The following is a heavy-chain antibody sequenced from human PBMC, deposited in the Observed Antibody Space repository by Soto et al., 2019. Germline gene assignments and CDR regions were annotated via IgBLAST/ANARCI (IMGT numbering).Heavy chain of an antibody. J-gene: IGHJ5*02. V-gene: IGHV1-69*13. Sequence: ASVKVSCKASGGTFSSYAISWVRQAPGQGLEWMGGIIPIFGTANYAQKFQGRVTITADESTSTAYMELSSLRSEDTAVYYCARDLSGGNSGPFDPWGQGTLVTV. CDR3: ARDLSGGNSGPFDP. CDR2: IIPIFGTA. D-gene: IGHD2-21*02. CDR1: GGTFSSYA.